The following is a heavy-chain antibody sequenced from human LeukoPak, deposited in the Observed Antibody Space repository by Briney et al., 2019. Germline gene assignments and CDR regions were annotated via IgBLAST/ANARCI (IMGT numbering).Heavy chain of an antibody. Sequence: ASVKVSCKVSGYTLTELSMHWVRQAPGKGLEWMGGFDPEDGETIYAQKFQGRVTMTEDTSTDTAYMELSSLRSEDTAVYYCATDHENPRAFDIWGQGTMVTVSS. CDR2: FDPEDGET. D-gene: IGHD1-14*01. CDR3: ATDHENPRAFDI. CDR1: GYTLTELS. J-gene: IGHJ3*02. V-gene: IGHV1-24*01.